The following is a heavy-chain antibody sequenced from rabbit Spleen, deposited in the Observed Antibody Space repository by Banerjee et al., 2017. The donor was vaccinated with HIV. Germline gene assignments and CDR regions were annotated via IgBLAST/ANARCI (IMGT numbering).Heavy chain of an antibody. J-gene: IGHJ4*01. Sequence: QEQLVESGGGLVKPGASLTLICTASGFSFSSGYDMSWVRQAPGKGLEWIGFIYTGDGKNYYASWAKGRFTISRTSSTTVTLQLNSLTAADTATYFCARGSATMTMVIIGYYFNLWGQGTLVTVS. CDR1: GFSFSSGYD. V-gene: IGHV1S45*01. D-gene: IGHD2-1*01. CDR2: IYTGDGKN. CDR3: ARGSATMTMVIIGYYFNL.